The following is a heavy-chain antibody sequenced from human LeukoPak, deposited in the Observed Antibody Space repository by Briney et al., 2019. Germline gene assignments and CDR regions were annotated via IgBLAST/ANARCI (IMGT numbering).Heavy chain of an antibody. V-gene: IGHV4-39*01. CDR2: IYYSGST. J-gene: IGHJ4*02. CDR3: ARLGKDGYNRGGLDY. CDR1: GGSISSSSYY. Sequence: SETLSLTCTVSGGSISSSSYYWGWIRQPPRKGLEWIGSIYYSGSTYYNPSLKSRVTISVDTSKNQFSLKLSSVTAADTAVYYCARLGKDGYNRGGLDYWGQGTLVTVSS. D-gene: IGHD5-24*01.